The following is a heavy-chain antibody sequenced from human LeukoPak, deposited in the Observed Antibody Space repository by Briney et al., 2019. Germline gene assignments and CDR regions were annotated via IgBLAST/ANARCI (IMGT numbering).Heavy chain of an antibody. CDR3: ARRSDGGTYWD. Sequence: GESLKISCKSSGYNFINYWIAWVRQMPGKGLEWMAIIYPRDSETRYSPSFQGQVTISADKSITTAYQQWSSLKASDTAMYYCARRSDGGTYWDWGQGTLVTVSS. CDR2: IYPRDSET. V-gene: IGHV5-51*01. J-gene: IGHJ4*02. CDR1: GYNFINYW. D-gene: IGHD1-26*01.